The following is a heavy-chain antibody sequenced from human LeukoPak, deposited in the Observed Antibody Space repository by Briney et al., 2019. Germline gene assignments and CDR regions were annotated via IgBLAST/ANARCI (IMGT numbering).Heavy chain of an antibody. CDR2: IVVGSGNT. CDR3: ATGSGWYSPDY. V-gene: IGHV1-58*02. CDR1: GFTFISSP. J-gene: IGHJ4*02. D-gene: IGHD6-19*01. Sequence: SVKVSCKASGFTFISSPMHWVRRARGQRLEWIGWIVVGSGNTNYAQKFQERVTITRDVSTNTAYMELSSLRSEDTAVYYCATGSGWYSPDYWGQGTLVTVSS.